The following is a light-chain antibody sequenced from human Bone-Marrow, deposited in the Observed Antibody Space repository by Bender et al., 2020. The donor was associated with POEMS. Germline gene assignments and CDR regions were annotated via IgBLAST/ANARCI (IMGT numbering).Light chain of an antibody. J-gene: IGLJ2*01. CDR2: DVS. V-gene: IGLV2-14*01. Sequence: QSALTQPASVSGSPGQSITISCTGTSSDVGGYNYVSWYQQHPGKAPKLMIYDVSNRPSGVSNRFSGSKSGNTASLTISGVQPEDEADYYCSSFISMTSLVVFGGGTKLTVL. CDR1: SSDVGGYNY. CDR3: SSFISMTSLVV.